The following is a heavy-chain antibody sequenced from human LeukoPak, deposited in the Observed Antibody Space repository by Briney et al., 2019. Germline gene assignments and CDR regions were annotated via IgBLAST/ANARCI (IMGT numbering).Heavy chain of an antibody. V-gene: IGHV3-30*18. Sequence: GGSLRLSCAASGFTFSSYGMHWVRQAPGKGLEWVAVISYDGSNKYYADSVKGRFTISRDNSKNTLYLQMNSLRAEDTAVYYCAKDRGWLCYYDSSGYDEYFQHWGQGTLVTVSS. CDR3: AKDRGWLCYYDSSGYDEYFQH. CDR1: GFTFSSYG. CDR2: ISYDGSNK. J-gene: IGHJ1*01. D-gene: IGHD3-22*01.